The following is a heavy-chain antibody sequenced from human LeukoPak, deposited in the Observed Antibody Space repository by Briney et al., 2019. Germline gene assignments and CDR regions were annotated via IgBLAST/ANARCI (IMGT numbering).Heavy chain of an antibody. D-gene: IGHD7-27*01. Sequence: QPGASLRLSCAASGFTFSSYAMSWVRQAPGKGLEWVSAISGSGGSTYYADSVKGRFTISRDNSKNTLYLQMNSLRAEDTAVYYCAKGPESANWGLDWGQGTLVTVSS. CDR1: GFTFSSYA. J-gene: IGHJ4*02. V-gene: IGHV3-23*01. CDR3: AKGPESANWGLD. CDR2: ISGSGGST.